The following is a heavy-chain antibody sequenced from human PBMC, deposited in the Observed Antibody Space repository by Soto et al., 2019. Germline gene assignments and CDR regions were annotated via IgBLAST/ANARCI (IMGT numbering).Heavy chain of an antibody. V-gene: IGHV1-18*01. J-gene: IGHJ6*02. Sequence: ASVKVSCKASGYTFTSYGISWVRQAPGQGLEWMGWISAYNGNTNYAQKLQGRVTMTTDTSTSTAYMELRSLRSDDTAVYYCARGHDFWSGYPPLENYGMDVWGQGTTVTVSS. CDR3: ARGHDFWSGYPPLENYGMDV. CDR1: GYTFTSYG. CDR2: ISAYNGNT. D-gene: IGHD3-3*01.